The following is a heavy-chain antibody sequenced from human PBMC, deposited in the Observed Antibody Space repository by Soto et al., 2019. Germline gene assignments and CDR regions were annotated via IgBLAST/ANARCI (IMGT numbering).Heavy chain of an antibody. CDR1: GGTFSSYA. J-gene: IGHJ6*02. CDR3: ARDRLPGEDYYYYYGMDV. Sequence: GASVKVSCKASGGTFSSYAISWVRQAPGQGLEWMGGIIPIFGTANYAQKFQGRVTITADESTSTAYMELSSLRSEDTAVYYCARDRLPGEDYYYYYGMDVWGQGTTVTVSS. V-gene: IGHV1-69*13. CDR2: IIPIFGTA. D-gene: IGHD7-27*01.